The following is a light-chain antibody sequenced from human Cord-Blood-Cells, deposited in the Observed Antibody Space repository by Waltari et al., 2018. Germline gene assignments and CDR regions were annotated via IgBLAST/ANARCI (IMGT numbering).Light chain of an antibody. Sequence: DIQMTQSPSSLSASAGARVTITCQASQDISNYLNWYQQKPGKAPKLLIYDASNLETGVPSRFSGSGSGTDFTFTISSLQPEDIATYYCQQYDNLLTFGGGTKVEIK. CDR2: DAS. J-gene: IGKJ4*01. CDR1: QDISNY. V-gene: IGKV1-33*01. CDR3: QQYDNLLT.